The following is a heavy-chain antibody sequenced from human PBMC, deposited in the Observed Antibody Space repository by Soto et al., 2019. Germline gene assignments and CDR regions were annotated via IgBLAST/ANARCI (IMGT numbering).Heavy chain of an antibody. Sequence: SETLSLTCAVYGGSFSGYYWSWIRQPPGKGLEWIGEINHSGSTNYNPSLKSRVTISVDTSKNQFSLKLSSVTAADTAVYYCARGLGGAAIYYYGMDVWGQGTTVT. V-gene: IGHV4-34*01. D-gene: IGHD6-25*01. CDR3: ARGLGGAAIYYYGMDV. J-gene: IGHJ6*02. CDR2: INHSGST. CDR1: GGSFSGYY.